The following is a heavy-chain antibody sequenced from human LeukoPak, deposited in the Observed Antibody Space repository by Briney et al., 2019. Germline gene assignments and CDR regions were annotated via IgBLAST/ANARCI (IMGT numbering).Heavy chain of an antibody. CDR2: INSDESST. D-gene: IGHD1-1*01. Sequence: AGGSLRLSCAASGFTLSGYWMHWVRQAPGKGLEWVSRINSDESSTSYADSVKGRFTISRDNAKNTLYLQMNSPRAEDSAVYYCARVLLEREARWGQGTLVTVSS. J-gene: IGHJ4*02. CDR3: ARVLLEREAR. CDR1: GFTLSGYW. V-gene: IGHV3-74*01.